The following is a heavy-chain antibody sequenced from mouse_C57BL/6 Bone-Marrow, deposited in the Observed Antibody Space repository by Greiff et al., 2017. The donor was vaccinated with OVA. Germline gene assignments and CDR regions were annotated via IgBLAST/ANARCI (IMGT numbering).Heavy chain of an antibody. CDR3: ARAGYGNYGYFDV. CDR1: GYAFSSSW. V-gene: IGHV1-82*01. D-gene: IGHD2-10*02. CDR2: IYPGDGDT. J-gene: IGHJ1*03. Sequence: VQLQQSGPELVKPGASVKISCKASGYAFSSSWMNWVKQRPGKGLEWIGRIYPGDGDTNYNGKFKGKATLTADKSSSPAYMQLSSLTSEDSAVYFCARAGYGNYGYFDVWGTGTTVTVSS.